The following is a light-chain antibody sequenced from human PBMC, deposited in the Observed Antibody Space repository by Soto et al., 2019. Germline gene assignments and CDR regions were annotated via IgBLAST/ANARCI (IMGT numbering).Light chain of an antibody. J-gene: IGLJ1*01. Sequence: QAVVTQPASVSGSPGQSITISCTGTSSDIGGYNYVSWYQQLPDKVPKLIIYDVSNRPSGVSDRFSGSKSGNAASLTISGLQAEDEADYYCSSYTSTSTLYVFGTGTKLTVL. V-gene: IGLV2-14*03. CDR3: SSYTSTSTLYV. CDR2: DVS. CDR1: SSDIGGYNY.